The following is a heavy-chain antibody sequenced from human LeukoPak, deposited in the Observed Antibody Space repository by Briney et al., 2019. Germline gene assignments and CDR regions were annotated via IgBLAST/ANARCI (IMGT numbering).Heavy chain of an antibody. CDR1: GGSISSGGYY. Sequence: PSQTLSLTCTVSGGSISSGGYYWSWIRQPPGKGLEWIGYIYHSGSTNYNPSLKSRVTISVDTSKNQFSLKLSSVTAADTAVYYCARGGLPYSSSSNWFDPWGQGTLVTVSS. J-gene: IGHJ5*02. D-gene: IGHD6-13*01. V-gene: IGHV4-30-2*01. CDR2: IYHSGST. CDR3: ARGGLPYSSSSNWFDP.